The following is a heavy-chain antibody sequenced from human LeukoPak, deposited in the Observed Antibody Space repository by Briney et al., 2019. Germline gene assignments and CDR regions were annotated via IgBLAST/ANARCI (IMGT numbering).Heavy chain of an antibody. V-gene: IGHV4-4*07. CDR2: IYTSGYT. CDR1: GGSMNSYY. D-gene: IGHD2-15*01. CDR3: ARGDCGGAGCLSRYYYYYMDV. Sequence: SETLPLTCTVPGGSMNSYYWSWVRQPAGKGLEWIGLIYTSGYTRYNPSLRSRVIMSVDTSKNQFSLKLTPVAAADTAVYYCARGDCGGAGCLSRYYYYYMDVWGKGTTVTVSS. J-gene: IGHJ6*03.